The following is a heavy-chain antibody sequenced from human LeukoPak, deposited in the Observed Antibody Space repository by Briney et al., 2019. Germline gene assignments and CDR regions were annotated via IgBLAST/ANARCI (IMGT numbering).Heavy chain of an antibody. J-gene: IGHJ3*02. CDR3: ASPLRFLEWFHAFDI. Sequence: GGSLSLSCAASGFTFSSYAMHWVRQAPGKGLEWVAVISYDGSNKYYADSVKGRFTISRDNSKNTLYLQMNSLRAEDTAVYYCASPLRFLEWFHAFDIWGQGTMVTVSS. CDR1: GFTFSSYA. V-gene: IGHV3-30-3*01. CDR2: ISYDGSNK. D-gene: IGHD3-3*01.